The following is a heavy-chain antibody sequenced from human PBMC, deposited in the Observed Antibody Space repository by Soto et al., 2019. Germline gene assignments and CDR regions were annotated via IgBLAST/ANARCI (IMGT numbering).Heavy chain of an antibody. CDR2: IYYSGST. CDR3: ARVLYYYYGMDV. V-gene: IGHV4-31*03. CDR1: CGSIISGGYY. Sequence: SETLSLTCTFSCGSIISGGYYWSWIRQHPGRGLEWIGYIYYSGSTYYNPSLKSRVTISVDTSKNQFSLKLSSVTAADTAVYYCARVLYYYYGMDVWGQGTTVTVSS. J-gene: IGHJ6*02.